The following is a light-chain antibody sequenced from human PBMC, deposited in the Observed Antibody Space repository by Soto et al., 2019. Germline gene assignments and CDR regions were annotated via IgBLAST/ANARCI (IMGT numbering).Light chain of an antibody. V-gene: IGKV1-39*01. CDR1: QSIDNY. Sequence: DIQMTQSPSSLSASIGDRVTITCRASQSIDNYLNWYQQKSGKAPKLLIYDASSLKSGVPSRFSGRGSGTAFTLTISSLKPEDFATYYCQRSYMTPRKFGPGTTVAIK. CDR2: DAS. J-gene: IGKJ1*01. CDR3: QRSYMTPRK.